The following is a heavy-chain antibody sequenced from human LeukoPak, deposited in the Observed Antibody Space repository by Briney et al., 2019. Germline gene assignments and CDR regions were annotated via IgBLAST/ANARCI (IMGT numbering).Heavy chain of an antibody. Sequence: ASVKVSCKASGYTFTSYGISWVRQAPGQGLEWMGWISAYNGNTSYVQKLQGRVTMTTDTSTSTAYMELRSLRSDDTAVYYCARGGVSNSWYRTPDYWGQGTLVTVSS. D-gene: IGHD6-13*01. V-gene: IGHV1-18*01. CDR3: ARGGVSNSWYRTPDY. CDR1: GYTFTSYG. CDR2: ISAYNGNT. J-gene: IGHJ4*02.